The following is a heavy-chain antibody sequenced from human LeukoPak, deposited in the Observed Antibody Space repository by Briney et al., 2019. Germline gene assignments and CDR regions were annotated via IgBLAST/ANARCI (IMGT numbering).Heavy chain of an antibody. V-gene: IGHV3-15*01. CDR3: TTDEGVDDYFDY. Sequence: GGSLRLSCAASGVTFSKTWMSWVRQAPGKGLEWVGRILTKTDGGTTDYATPVKGRFTISRDDSKKTLYLQMNSLKTEDTAVYYCTTDEGVDDYFDYWGQGTLVTVSS. CDR1: GVTFSKTW. D-gene: IGHD3-10*01. J-gene: IGHJ4*02. CDR2: ILTKTDGGTT.